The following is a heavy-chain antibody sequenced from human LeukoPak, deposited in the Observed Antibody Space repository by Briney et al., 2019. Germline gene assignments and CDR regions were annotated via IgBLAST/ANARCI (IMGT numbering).Heavy chain of an antibody. V-gene: IGHV1-69*05. Sequence: GASVKVSCKASGGTFSSYAISWVRQAPGQGLEWMGGIIPIFGTANYAQKFQGRVTITTDESTSTAYMELSSLRADDTAVYYCAKRIISGQNRGFIDYWGQGTLVTVSS. J-gene: IGHJ4*02. D-gene: IGHD1/OR15-1a*01. CDR2: IIPIFGTA. CDR1: GGTFSSYA. CDR3: AKRIISGQNRGFIDY.